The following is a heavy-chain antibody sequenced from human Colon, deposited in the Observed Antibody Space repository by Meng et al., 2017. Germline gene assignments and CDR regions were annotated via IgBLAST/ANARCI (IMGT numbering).Heavy chain of an antibody. J-gene: IGHJ4*02. CDR2: SYYGGST. D-gene: IGHD6-19*01. CDR3: ASSSGWWRLDS. CDR1: GASISSATS. Sequence: QVHLPASGPGRVKPSGTLSLTCAVSGASISSATSWTWVRQTPGKGLEWIGESYYGGSTSYNPSLSSRATISLDKSKNQFSLQLDSVTAADTATYYCASSSGWWRLDSWGQGTLVTVSS. V-gene: IGHV4-4*02.